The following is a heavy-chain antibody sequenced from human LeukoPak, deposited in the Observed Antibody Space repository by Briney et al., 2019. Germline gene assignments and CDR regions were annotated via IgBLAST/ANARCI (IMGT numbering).Heavy chain of an antibody. CDR3: ARVLSDDYGDYWFDP. D-gene: IGHD4-17*01. V-gene: IGHV4-39*07. CDR2: IYYSGST. J-gene: IGHJ5*02. CDR1: GGSISSYY. Sequence: SETLSLTCTVSGGSISSYYWGWIRQPPGKGLEWIGSIYYSGSTYYNPSLKSRVTISVDTSKNQFSLKLSSVTAADTAVYYCARVLSDDYGDYWFDPWGQGTLVTVSS.